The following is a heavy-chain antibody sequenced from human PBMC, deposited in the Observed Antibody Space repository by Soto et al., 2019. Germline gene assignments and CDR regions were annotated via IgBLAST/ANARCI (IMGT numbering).Heavy chain of an antibody. CDR3: ARDNGIAGSFDP. D-gene: IGHD6-13*01. CDR2: ISIRSTTR. CDR1: GVTFSAYI. Sequence: GGSRRLSCPASGVTFSAYIRNWVRQAPGRALEWVSYISIRSTTRYYADSVKGRFTISRDDAKNSLFLRMNSLRDEDTAVYYCARDNGIAGSFDPWGQGTLVTVSS. J-gene: IGHJ5*02. V-gene: IGHV3-48*02.